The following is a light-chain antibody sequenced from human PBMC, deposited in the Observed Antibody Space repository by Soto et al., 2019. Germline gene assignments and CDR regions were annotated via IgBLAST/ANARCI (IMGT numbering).Light chain of an antibody. CDR2: KAS. CDR3: QHYNNNGT. CDR1: QSVSRW. V-gene: IGKV1-5*03. Sequence: DIQMTQSPSTLSASVGDRVTITCRASQSVSRWLAWYQQKPWKAPKLLIYKASTLESGVPSRFSGSGSGTEFTPVISGQHTDYFANDYCQHYNNNGTFGQATKLE. J-gene: IGKJ1*01.